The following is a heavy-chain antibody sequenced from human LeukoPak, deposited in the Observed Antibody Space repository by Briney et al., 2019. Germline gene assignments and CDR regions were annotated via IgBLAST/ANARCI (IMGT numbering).Heavy chain of an antibody. V-gene: IGHV5-51*07. J-gene: IGHJ4*02. CDR1: GYSFTSYW. CDR2: IYPGDSDT. Sequence: GESLKISCKGSGYSFTSYWIGWVHQMPGKGLEWMGIIYPGDSDTRYSLSFQGQVTISADKSISTAYLQWSSLKASDTAMYYCARGTGVRYCSNGVCYTSDYWGQGTLVTVSS. D-gene: IGHD2-8*01. CDR3: ARGTGVRYCSNGVCYTSDY.